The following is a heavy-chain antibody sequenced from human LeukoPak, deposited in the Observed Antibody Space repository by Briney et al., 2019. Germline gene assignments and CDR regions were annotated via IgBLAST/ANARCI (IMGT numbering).Heavy chain of an antibody. Sequence: GGSLRLSCVASGFTFTTYSLNWVRQAPGKGLEWVSSISSTSSYIYYADSVKGRFTLPRDNAKNSIYLQMDSLRAEDTAVYYCTSRGDFWSGYWAMNVWGQGTTVIVSS. D-gene: IGHD3-3*01. CDR3: TSRGDFWSGYWAMNV. V-gene: IGHV3-21*01. CDR1: GFTFTTYS. J-gene: IGHJ6*02. CDR2: ISSTSSYI.